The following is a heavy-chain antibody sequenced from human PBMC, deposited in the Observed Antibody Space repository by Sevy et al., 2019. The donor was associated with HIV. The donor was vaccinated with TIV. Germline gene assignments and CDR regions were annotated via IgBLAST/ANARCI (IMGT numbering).Heavy chain of an antibody. CDR2: IYYSGST. CDR1: GGSISSYY. CDR3: ARFPSTYYDFWSGSLSQYYYYGMDV. D-gene: IGHD3-3*01. V-gene: IGHV4-59*01. Sequence: SETLSLTCTVSGGSISSYYWSWIRQPPGKGLEWIGYIYYSGSTNYNPSLKSRVTISVDTSKNQFSLNLSSVTAADTAVYYCARFPSTYYDFWSGSLSQYYYYGMDVWGQGTTVTVSS. J-gene: IGHJ6*02.